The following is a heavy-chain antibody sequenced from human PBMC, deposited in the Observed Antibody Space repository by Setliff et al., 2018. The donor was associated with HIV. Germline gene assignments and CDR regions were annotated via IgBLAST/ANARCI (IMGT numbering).Heavy chain of an antibody. Sequence: SVKVSCKASGGTSSTHAINWVRQAPGQGLEWMGQIISILDITSYTQKLQGRVSITADKSTSTFYMELSDLTSADTAVYYCAGPRGDEAFDVWGQGTKVTVTS. J-gene: IGHJ3*01. CDR3: AGPRGDEAFDV. CDR2: IISILDIT. CDR1: GGTSSTHA. D-gene: IGHD3-10*01. V-gene: IGHV1-69*10.